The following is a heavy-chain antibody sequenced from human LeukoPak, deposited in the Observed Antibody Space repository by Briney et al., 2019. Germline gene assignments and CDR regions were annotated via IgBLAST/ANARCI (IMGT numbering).Heavy chain of an antibody. Sequence: ASVKVSCKASGYTFTSYGISWVLQAPGQGLEWMGWISAYNGNTNYAQKLQGRVTMTTDTSTSTAYTELRSLRSDDTAVYYCARVGDHYYGSGSYYFDWFDPWGQGTLVTVSS. CDR3: ARVGDHYYGSGSYYFDWFDP. CDR1: GYTFTSYG. J-gene: IGHJ5*02. CDR2: ISAYNGNT. V-gene: IGHV1-18*01. D-gene: IGHD3-10*01.